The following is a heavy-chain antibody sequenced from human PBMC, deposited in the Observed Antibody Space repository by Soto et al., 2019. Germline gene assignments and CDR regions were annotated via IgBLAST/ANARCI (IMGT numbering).Heavy chain of an antibody. CDR1: GGTLSAHG. CDR3: ARGVYGSGNYYTGPSAFDI. CDR2: TIPVFNTA. Sequence: QVQLEQSGAEVKKRGSSVKVSCKASGGTLSAHGVAWLRQAPGQGLEWMGGTIPVFNTAKYAQKFQGRVTVTADKFTNIAYMELSSLRSEDTAFYFCARGVYGSGNYYTGPSAFDIWGQGTMVIVSS. J-gene: IGHJ3*02. V-gene: IGHV1-69*06. D-gene: IGHD3-10*01.